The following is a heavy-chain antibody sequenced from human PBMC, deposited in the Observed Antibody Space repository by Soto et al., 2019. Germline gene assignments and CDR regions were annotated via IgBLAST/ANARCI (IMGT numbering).Heavy chain of an antibody. CDR3: TTKYYDFWSGYPLGEDYYGMDV. Sequence: PGGSLRLSXAASGFTFSNAWMNWVRQAPGKGLEWVGRIKSKTDGGTTDYAAPVKGRFTISRDDSKNTLYLQMNSLKTEDTAVYYCTTKYYDFWSGYPLGEDYYGMDVWGQGTTVTVSS. V-gene: IGHV3-15*07. J-gene: IGHJ6*02. D-gene: IGHD3-3*01. CDR2: IKSKTDGGTT. CDR1: GFTFSNAW.